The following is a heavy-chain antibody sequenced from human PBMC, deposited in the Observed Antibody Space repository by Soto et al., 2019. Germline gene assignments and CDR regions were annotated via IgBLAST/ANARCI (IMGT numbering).Heavy chain of an antibody. Sequence: SETLSLTCTVSGGSISSGAYYWSWIRQHPGKGLEWIGYIYYSGSTYYNPSLKSRITISVDTSKNQFSLKLSSVTAADTAVYYCARDEALYYYYVDVWGKGPTVTVSS. CDR3: ARDEALYYYYVDV. CDR1: GGSISSGAYY. V-gene: IGHV4-31*03. CDR2: IYYSGST. J-gene: IGHJ6*03.